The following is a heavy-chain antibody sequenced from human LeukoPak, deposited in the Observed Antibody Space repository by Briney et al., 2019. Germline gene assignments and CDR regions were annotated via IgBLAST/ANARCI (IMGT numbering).Heavy chain of an antibody. J-gene: IGHJ5*02. CDR3: ARVPNIVVVPAAIDPPRNWFDP. CDR1: GYTFTSYG. CDR2: ISAYNGNT. D-gene: IGHD2-2*02. V-gene: IGHV1-18*04. Sequence: ASVKVSCKASGYTFTSYGISWVRQAPGQGLEWMGWISAYNGNTNYAQKLQGRVTMTTETSTSTAYMELRSLRSDDTAVYYCARVPNIVVVPAAIDPPRNWFDPWGQGTLVTVSS.